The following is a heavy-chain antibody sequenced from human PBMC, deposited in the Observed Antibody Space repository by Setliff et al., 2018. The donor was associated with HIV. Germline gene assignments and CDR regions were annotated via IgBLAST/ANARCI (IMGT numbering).Heavy chain of an antibody. V-gene: IGHV4-38-2*02. Sequence: SETLSLTCTVSGYSITSGYYWGWTRQPPGKGLEWIGSIHHSGSTYYNPSLKSRVIISVDTSKNEVSLKVSSVTAADTAVYYCARVDRCSGGSCYFIDYWGQGTLVTVSS. CDR1: GYSITSGYY. CDR3: ARVDRCSGGSCYFIDY. D-gene: IGHD2-15*01. J-gene: IGHJ4*02. CDR2: IHHSGST.